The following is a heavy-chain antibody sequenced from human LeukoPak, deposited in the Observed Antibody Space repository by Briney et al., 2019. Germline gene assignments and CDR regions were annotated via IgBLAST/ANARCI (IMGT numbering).Heavy chain of an antibody. Sequence: SETLSLTCTVSGGSISSYYWSWVRQPAGKGLEWIGRIYTSGSTNYNPSLKSRVTMSVDTSKNQFSLKLSSVTAADTAVYYCAREGCSGGSCYWFDPWGQGTLVTVSS. CDR3: AREGCSGGSCYWFDP. CDR1: GGSISSYY. D-gene: IGHD2-15*01. J-gene: IGHJ5*02. CDR2: IYTSGST. V-gene: IGHV4-4*07.